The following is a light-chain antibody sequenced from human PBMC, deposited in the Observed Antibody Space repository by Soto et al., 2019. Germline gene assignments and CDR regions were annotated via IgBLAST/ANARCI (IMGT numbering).Light chain of an antibody. J-gene: IGLJ1*01. Sequence: QSALTKPPSAAGSPGQSVTISCTGTSTDVGGYNYVSWYQQYPGKAPKLMIYEVSKRPSGVPDRFSGSKSGNTASLTVSGLQAEDEAYYYCSSYGGRYNYVFGTGTKLTVL. CDR3: SSYGGRYNYV. CDR1: STDVGGYNY. V-gene: IGLV2-8*01. CDR2: EVS.